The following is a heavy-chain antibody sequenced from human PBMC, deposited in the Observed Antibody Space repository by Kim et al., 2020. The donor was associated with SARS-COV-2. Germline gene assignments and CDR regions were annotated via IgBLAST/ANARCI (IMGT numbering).Heavy chain of an antibody. CDR1: GGSISSSNW. Sequence: SETLSLTCAVSGGSISSSNWWSWVRQPPGKGLEWIGEIYHSGSTNYNPSLKSRVTISVDKSKNQFSLKLSSVTAADTAVYYCARQIPWIQLWAEAHAEGAFDIWGQGTMVTVSS. V-gene: IGHV4-4*02. D-gene: IGHD5-18*01. CDR3: ARQIPWIQLWAEAHAEGAFDI. J-gene: IGHJ3*02. CDR2: IYHSGST.